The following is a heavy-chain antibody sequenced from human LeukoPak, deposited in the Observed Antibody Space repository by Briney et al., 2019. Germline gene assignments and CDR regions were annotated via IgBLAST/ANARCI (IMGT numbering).Heavy chain of an antibody. CDR1: GFTFSSYE. J-gene: IGHJ4*02. CDR3: VGTMVRGVYHFDY. Sequence: GGSLRLSCAASGFTFSSYEMNWVRQAPGKGLDGVSYISSSGSTIYYADSVKGRFTISRDNAKNSLYLQMNSLSAEDTAVYYCVGTMVRGVYHFDYWGQGTLVTVSS. D-gene: IGHD3-10*01. CDR2: ISSSGSTI. V-gene: IGHV3-48*03.